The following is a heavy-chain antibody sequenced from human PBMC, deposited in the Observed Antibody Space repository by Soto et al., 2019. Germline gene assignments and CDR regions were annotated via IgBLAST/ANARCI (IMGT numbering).Heavy chain of an antibody. CDR1: GXXXSTYS. CDR2: IDSRGSTI. V-gene: IGHV3-48*01. Sequence: EVQLVESGGALVQPGESLRVSXTXSGXXXSTYSMNWVRQAPGKGLEWLSYIDSRGSTIYYADSVKGRFTISRDNAKNSLYLQMNSLRAEDTAVYYCARDRDGDPYYFDYWGQGTLVTVSS. D-gene: IGHD4-17*01. CDR3: ARDRDGDPYYFDY. J-gene: IGHJ4*02.